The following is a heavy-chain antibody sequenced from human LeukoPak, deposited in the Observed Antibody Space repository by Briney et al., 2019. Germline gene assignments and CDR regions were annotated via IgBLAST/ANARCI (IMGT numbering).Heavy chain of an antibody. CDR3: ARGKFGDFED. CDR1: DVSISTKSYY. CDR2: VSYSGST. D-gene: IGHD4-17*01. J-gene: IGHJ6*02. Sequence: SETLSLTCAVSDVSISTKSYYWGWVRQPPGKGLEWIGCVSYSGSTDYNPALKSRVTISEDTSKSQVSLKLSSVTAADTAVYFCARGKFGDFEDWGQGTTVTVSS. V-gene: IGHV4-39*07.